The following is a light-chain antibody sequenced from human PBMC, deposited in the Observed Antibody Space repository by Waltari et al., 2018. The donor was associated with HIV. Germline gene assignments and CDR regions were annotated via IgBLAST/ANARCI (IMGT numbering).Light chain of an antibody. CDR2: GAS. V-gene: IGKV3-20*01. Sequence: EIVFTQSPGTLSLSPGEIATLSCRASQHIGSSYLAWYQQKPGQAPRLLISGASSRATGIPDRFSGSASGTDFTLTITRLEPEDFAVYYCKQYRGLPLTFGQGTTVEIK. J-gene: IGKJ1*01. CDR1: QHIGSSY. CDR3: KQYRGLPLT.